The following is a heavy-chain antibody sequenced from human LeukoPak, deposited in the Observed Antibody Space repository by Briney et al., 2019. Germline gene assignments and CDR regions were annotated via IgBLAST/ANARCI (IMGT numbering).Heavy chain of an antibody. V-gene: IGHV1-69*05. J-gene: IGHJ4*02. D-gene: IGHD3-3*01. CDR2: IIPIFGTA. CDR1: GGIFSSYA. CDR3: ARDHYDFWSGYLGYYFDY. Sequence: SVKVSCKASGGIFSSYAISWVRQAPGQGLEWMGGIIPIFGTANYAQKFQGRVTMTRDTSTSTVYMELSSLRSEDTAVYYCARDHYDFWSGYLGYYFDYWGQGTLVTVSS.